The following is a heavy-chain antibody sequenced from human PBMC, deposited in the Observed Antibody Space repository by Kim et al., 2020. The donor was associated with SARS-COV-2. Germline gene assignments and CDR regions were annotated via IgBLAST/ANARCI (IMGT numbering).Heavy chain of an antibody. CDR2: T. CDR3: ARGTSHAFDI. Sequence: TIYTASVKDRFTSSRDNAKNTLYLQMNSLRVDDTAVYYCARGTSHAFDIWGQGTTVSVSS. V-gene: IGHV3-74*01. D-gene: IGHD1-7*01. J-gene: IGHJ3*02.